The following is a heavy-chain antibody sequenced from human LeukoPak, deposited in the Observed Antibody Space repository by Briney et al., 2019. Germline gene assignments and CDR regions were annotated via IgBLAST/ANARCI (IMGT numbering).Heavy chain of an antibody. V-gene: IGHV3-30*18. CDR2: ISYDGSNK. J-gene: IGHJ3*02. D-gene: IGHD3-10*01. CDR3: AKDALWFGEDLNDAFDI. CDR1: GFTFSTYS. Sequence: GGSLRLSCAASGFTFSTYSMHWVRQAPGKGLEWVAVISYDGSNKYYADSVKGRFTISRDNSKNTLYLQMNSLRAEDTAVYYCAKDALWFGEDLNDAFDIWGQGTMVTVSS.